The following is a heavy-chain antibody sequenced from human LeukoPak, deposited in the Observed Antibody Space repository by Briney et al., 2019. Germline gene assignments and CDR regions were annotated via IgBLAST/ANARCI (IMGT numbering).Heavy chain of an antibody. Sequence: SETLSLTCAVSGGSILTTNWWSWVRQPPGKGLEWIGEVHLSGTSNYNPSLKSRVSMSIDKSKNQLSLKLTSVTAADTAMYYCARESGAFSPFGFWGQGTLVTVAS. D-gene: IGHD1-26*01. CDR2: VHLSGTS. CDR1: GGSILTTNW. J-gene: IGHJ4*02. CDR3: ARESGAFSPFGF. V-gene: IGHV4-4*02.